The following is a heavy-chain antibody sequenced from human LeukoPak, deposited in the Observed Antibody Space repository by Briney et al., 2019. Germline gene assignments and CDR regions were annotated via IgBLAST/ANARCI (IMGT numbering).Heavy chain of an antibody. J-gene: IGHJ4*02. CDR2: INSDGSST. CDR1: GFTFSSYW. CDR3: ARDHPLIAATGSFDY. Sequence: GGSLRLSCAASGFTFSSYWMHWVRQAPGKGLVWVSRINSDGSSTIYADSVKGRFTISRDNAKNTLYLQMNSLRAEDTALYYCARDHPLIAATGSFDYWGQGTLVTVSS. D-gene: IGHD6-13*01. V-gene: IGHV3-74*01.